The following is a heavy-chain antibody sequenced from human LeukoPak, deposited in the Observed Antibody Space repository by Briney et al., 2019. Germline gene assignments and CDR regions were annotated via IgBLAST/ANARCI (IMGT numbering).Heavy chain of an antibody. J-gene: IGHJ3*02. CDR2: IYTSGSA. Sequence: PSETLSLTCTVSGGSISSYYWSWIRQPAGKGLEWIGRIYTSGSANYNPSLKSRVTMSVDTSKNQFSLKLSSVTAADTAVYYCAREKAYNWNDALHAFDIWGQGTMVTVSS. D-gene: IGHD1-1*01. CDR1: GGSISSYY. CDR3: AREKAYNWNDALHAFDI. V-gene: IGHV4-4*07.